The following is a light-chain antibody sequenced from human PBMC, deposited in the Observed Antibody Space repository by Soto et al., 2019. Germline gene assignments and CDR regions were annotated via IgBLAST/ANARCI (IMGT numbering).Light chain of an antibody. J-gene: IGKJ4*01. Sequence: EFVLTQSPGTLSLSSGESATLSCMSSQTVRNNYLAWYQQKPGQAPRLLIYDASSRATGIPDRFSGGGSGTDFTLTISRLEPEDFAVYYCQQFSSYPLTFGGGTKVHI. CDR2: DAS. V-gene: IGKV3-20*01. CDR1: QTVRNNY. CDR3: QQFSSYPLT.